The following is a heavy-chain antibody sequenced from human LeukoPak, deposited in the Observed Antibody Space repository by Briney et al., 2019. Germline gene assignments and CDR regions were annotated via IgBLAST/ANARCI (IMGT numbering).Heavy chain of an antibody. J-gene: IGHJ4*02. CDR3: ARGGIAVAGTVY. D-gene: IGHD6-19*01. V-gene: IGHV4-59*08. Sequence: SETLSLTCSVSGGSLSSHYWSWIRQPPGKGLELIGHIHDTGSTNYNPSLKSRVTISVDTSKNQFSLKLSSVTAADTAVYYCARGGIAVAGTVYWGQGTLVTVSS. CDR1: GGSLSSHY. CDR2: IHDTGST.